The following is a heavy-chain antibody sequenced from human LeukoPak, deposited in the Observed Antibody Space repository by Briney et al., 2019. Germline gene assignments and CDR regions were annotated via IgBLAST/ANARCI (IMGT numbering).Heavy chain of an antibody. CDR3: ARRAYSYGDFDY. CDR1: GGSISSYY. D-gene: IGHD5-18*01. CDR2: IYYTGST. J-gene: IGHJ4*02. Sequence: KPSETLSLTCTVSGGSISSYYWSWIRQPPGKGLEWIGYIYYTGSTNYNPSLKSRVTISVDTSKNQFSLKLSSVTAADTAVYYCARRAYSYGDFDYWGQGTLVTVSS. V-gene: IGHV4-59*08.